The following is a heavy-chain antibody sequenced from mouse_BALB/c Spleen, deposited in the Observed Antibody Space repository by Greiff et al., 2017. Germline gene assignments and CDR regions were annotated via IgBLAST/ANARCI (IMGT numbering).Heavy chain of an antibody. J-gene: IGHJ4*01. V-gene: IGHV1-18*01. Sequence: EVQLQQSGPELVKPGASVKIPCKASGYTFTDYNMDWVKQSHGKSLEWIGDINPNNGGTIYNQKFKGKATLTVDKSSSTAYMELRSLTSEDTAVYYCARGITLYAMDYWGQGTSVTVSS. D-gene: IGHD1-1*01. CDR3: ARGITLYAMDY. CDR1: GYTFTDYN. CDR2: INPNNGGT.